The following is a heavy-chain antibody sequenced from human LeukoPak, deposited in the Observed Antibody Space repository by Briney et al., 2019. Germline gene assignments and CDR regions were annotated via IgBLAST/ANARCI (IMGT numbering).Heavy chain of an antibody. Sequence: PGGSLRLSCAASGFTFSSYAMHWVRQAPGKGLEWVAVISYDGSNKYYADSVKGRFTISRDNSKNTLYLQMNSLRAEDTAVYYCARDVGRKYSSGRNWFDPWGQGTLVTVSS. CDR3: ARDVGRKYSSGRNWFDP. D-gene: IGHD6-19*01. CDR2: ISYDGSNK. V-gene: IGHV3-30*04. CDR1: GFTFSSYA. J-gene: IGHJ5*02.